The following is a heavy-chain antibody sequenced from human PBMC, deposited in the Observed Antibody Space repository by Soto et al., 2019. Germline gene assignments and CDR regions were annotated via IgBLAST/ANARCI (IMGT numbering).Heavy chain of an antibody. D-gene: IGHD5-12*01. Sequence: GGSLRLSCAASGFTFGNYGMNWVRQAPGKGLEWVSGISGGGGSTYYADSVKGRFTVSRDPSKSTVFLEMNSLRAEDTAVYYCAKDRDGYNYEASAFDIWGQGTMVTVSS. CDR3: AKDRDGYNYEASAFDI. CDR2: ISGGGGST. CDR1: GFTFGNYG. J-gene: IGHJ3*02. V-gene: IGHV3-23*01.